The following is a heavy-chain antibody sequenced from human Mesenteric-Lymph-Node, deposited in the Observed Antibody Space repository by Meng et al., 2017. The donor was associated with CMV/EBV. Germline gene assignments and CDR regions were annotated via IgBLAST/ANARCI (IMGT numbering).Heavy chain of an antibody. CDR3: VKDPSSGWYQGYFDY. V-gene: IGHV3-23*01. CDR1: GFTFSSYA. J-gene: IGHJ4*02. Sequence: GGSLRLSCAASGFTFSSYAMSWVRQAPGKGLEWVSAISGSGGSTYYADSVKGRFTISRDNSKNTLYLQMNSLRAEDTAFYYCVKDPSSGWYQGYFDYWGQGTLVTVSS. D-gene: IGHD6-19*01. CDR2: ISGSGGST.